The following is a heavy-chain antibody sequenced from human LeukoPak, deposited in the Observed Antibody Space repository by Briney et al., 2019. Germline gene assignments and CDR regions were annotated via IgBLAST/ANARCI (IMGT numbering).Heavy chain of an antibody. J-gene: IGHJ4*02. V-gene: IGHV3-23*01. CDR1: GCSCSRSA. CDR2: ISSSGNT. Sequence: GGSLRVYCAASGCSCSRSAMTWVRQTGGKGLHSVSSISSSGNTYYADSVMGRFTISRDNSKNMLYLQMNSLRAEDTAVYYCVKGRISEDGLDFWGQGTLVTVSS. D-gene: IGHD6-13*01. CDR3: VKGRISEDGLDF.